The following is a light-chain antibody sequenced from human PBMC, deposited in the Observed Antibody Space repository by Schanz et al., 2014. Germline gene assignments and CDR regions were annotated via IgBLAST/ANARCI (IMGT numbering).Light chain of an antibody. CDR3: SSYTSSSTYV. J-gene: IGLJ1*01. CDR1: TSDIGRYNF. Sequence: QSVLTQPPSASGSPGQSVTISCTGTTSDIGRYNFVSWYQQHPGKAPKLMIYDVSKRPSGVPDRFSGSKSGNTASLTISGLQAEDEADYYCSSYTSSSTYVFGTGTKLTVL. CDR2: DVS. V-gene: IGLV2-8*01.